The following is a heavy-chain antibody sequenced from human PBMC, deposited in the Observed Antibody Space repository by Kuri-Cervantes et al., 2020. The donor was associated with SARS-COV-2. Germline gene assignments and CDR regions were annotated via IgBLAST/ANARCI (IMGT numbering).Heavy chain of an antibody. CDR2: INTNTGNP. Sequence: ASVKVSCKASGGTFSSYAISWVRQAPGQGLGWMGWINTNTGNPTYAQGFTGRFVFSLDTSVSTAYLQISSLKAEDTAVYYCARGDSSSWWYYGMDVWGQGTTVTVSS. J-gene: IGHJ6*02. CDR3: ARGDSSSWWYYGMDV. V-gene: IGHV7-4-1*02. CDR1: GGTFSSYA. D-gene: IGHD6-13*01.